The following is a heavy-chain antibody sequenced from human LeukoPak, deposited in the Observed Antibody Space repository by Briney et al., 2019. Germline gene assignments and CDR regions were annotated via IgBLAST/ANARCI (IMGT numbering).Heavy chain of an antibody. Sequence: GESLDISCKGSGYSFTSYWIGWVRQMPGKGLEWMGIIFPYDSDTRYSPSFQGQVTISADKAINTAYLQWSSLKASDTAMYYCARRRLGYCSSTSCPTAFDIWGQGTMVTVSS. V-gene: IGHV5-51*01. CDR1: GYSFTSYW. CDR3: ARRRLGYCSSTSCPTAFDI. J-gene: IGHJ3*02. D-gene: IGHD2-2*01. CDR2: IFPYDSDT.